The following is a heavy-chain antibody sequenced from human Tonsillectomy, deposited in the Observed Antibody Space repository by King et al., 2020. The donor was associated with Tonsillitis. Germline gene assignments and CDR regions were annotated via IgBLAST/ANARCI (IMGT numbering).Heavy chain of an antibody. Sequence: VQLVESGGGLVQPGGSLRLSCAASGFTFSSYWMHWVRQAPGKGLVWVSRINSDGSSTSYADSVKGRFTISSDNAKNTLYLQMNSLRAEEQDVYYCARRIAAAGTLDYWGQGTLVTVSS. D-gene: IGHD6-13*01. CDR3: ARRIAAAGTLDY. J-gene: IGHJ4*02. V-gene: IGHV3-74*01. CDR2: INSDGSST. CDR1: GFTFSSYW.